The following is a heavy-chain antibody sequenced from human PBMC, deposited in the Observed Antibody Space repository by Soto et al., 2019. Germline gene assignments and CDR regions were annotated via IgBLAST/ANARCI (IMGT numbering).Heavy chain of an antibody. Sequence: QVQLVQSGAEVKKPGSSVKVSCKASGGTFSSYTISWVRQAPGQGLEWMGRIIPILGIASYAQKFQGRVTITAYKSTGTAYMKLSSLRSEDTAVYYCLNIPHYWGQGTLVTVSS. V-gene: IGHV1-69*02. CDR1: GGTFSSYT. J-gene: IGHJ4*02. CDR3: LNIPHY. CDR2: IIPILGIA.